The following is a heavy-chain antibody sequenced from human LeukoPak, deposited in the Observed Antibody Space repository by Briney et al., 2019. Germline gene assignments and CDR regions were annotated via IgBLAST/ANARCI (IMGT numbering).Heavy chain of an antibody. J-gene: IGHJ4*02. Sequence: SETLSLTCTVSGGSMSTYYWSWIRQPPGKGLEWIGCIYDSGSTNYNPSLKSRVTISVDTSKNQFSLQLSSVTAADTAVYYCARRGSGGRSFDYWGQGTLVTVSS. CDR3: ARRGSGGRSFDY. V-gene: IGHV4-59*08. CDR1: GGSMSTYY. D-gene: IGHD3-10*01. CDR2: IYDSGST.